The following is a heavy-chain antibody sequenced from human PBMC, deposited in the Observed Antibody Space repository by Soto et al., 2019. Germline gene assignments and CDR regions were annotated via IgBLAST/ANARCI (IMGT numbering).Heavy chain of an antibody. CDR2: VTTGGPT. CDR1: GFTFKTAW. J-gene: IGHJ4*02. V-gene: IGHV3-15*02. D-gene: IGHD1-26*01. CDR3: ATDLPTEGAGEFDY. Sequence: EVQLVESGGALVEPGGSLRLSCVASGFTFKTAWMAWVRQXPGKGLEWVGHVTTGGPTHYAAPVKGKFTISRDDSKNTAYLQMNSLKAEDTAVYYCATDLPTEGAGEFDYWGQGTPVTVSS.